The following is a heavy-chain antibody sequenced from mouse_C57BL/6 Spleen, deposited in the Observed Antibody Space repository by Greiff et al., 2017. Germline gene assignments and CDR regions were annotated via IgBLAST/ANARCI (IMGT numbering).Heavy chain of an antibody. J-gene: IGHJ1*03. Sequence: VQLQQSGPELVKPGASVKIPCKASGYTFTDYNMDWVKQSHGKSLEWIGDINPNNGGTIYNQKFKGKATLTVDKSSSTAYMELRRLTSEDTAVYYCARGLNYYGSSFRGYFDVWGTGTTVTVSS. D-gene: IGHD1-1*01. CDR1: GYTFTDYN. V-gene: IGHV1-18*01. CDR2: INPNNGGT. CDR3: ARGLNYYGSSFRGYFDV.